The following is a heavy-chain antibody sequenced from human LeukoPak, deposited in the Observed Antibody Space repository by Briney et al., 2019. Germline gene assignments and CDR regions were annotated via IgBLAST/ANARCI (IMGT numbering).Heavy chain of an antibody. Sequence: SETLSLTCAVYGGSFSGYYWSWIRQPPGKGLEWIGEINHSGSTNYNPSLRSRVTISVDTSKSQFSLKLSSVTAADTAVYYCARGGEADYDYVWGSYRYDWFDPWGQGTLVTVSS. CDR3: ARGGEADYDYVWGSYRYDWFDP. J-gene: IGHJ5*02. CDR2: INHSGST. V-gene: IGHV4-34*01. CDR1: GGSFSGYY. D-gene: IGHD3-16*02.